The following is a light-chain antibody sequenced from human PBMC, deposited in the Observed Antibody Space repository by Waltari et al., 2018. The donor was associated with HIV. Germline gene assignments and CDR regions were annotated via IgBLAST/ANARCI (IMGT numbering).Light chain of an antibody. CDR1: SSNIGSKY. CDR3: AAWDDSLSGFWV. Sequence: QSVLTQPPSASGTPGQRVTISCSGSSSNIGSKYVYWYPHPPVTAPNPLFHSNIPRPSGFPDPFSGSKSGTSASLAISGLRSEDESDYYCAAWDDSLSGFWVFGGGTKLTVL. CDR2: SNI. J-gene: IGLJ3*02. V-gene: IGLV1-47*01.